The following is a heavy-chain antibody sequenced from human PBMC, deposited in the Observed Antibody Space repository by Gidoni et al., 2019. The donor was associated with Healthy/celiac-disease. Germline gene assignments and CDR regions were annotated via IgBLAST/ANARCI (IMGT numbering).Heavy chain of an antibody. CDR3: AKWDVVVPAAISRRGAFDI. D-gene: IGHD2-2*01. Sequence: EVQLLESWGGLVQPGGSLSLSCAASGFTFSIYDMSWVRQGPGTGLGWVSAISGNGGSTYYADSVKGRFTISRDNSKNTLYLQMNSLRAEDTAVYYCAKWDVVVPAAISRRGAFDIWGQGTMVTVSS. V-gene: IGHV3-23*01. CDR1: GFTFSIYD. J-gene: IGHJ3*02. CDR2: ISGNGGST.